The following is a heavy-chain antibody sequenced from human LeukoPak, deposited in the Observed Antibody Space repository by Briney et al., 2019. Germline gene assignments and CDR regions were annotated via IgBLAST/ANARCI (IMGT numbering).Heavy chain of an antibody. Sequence: SETLSLTCAVYGGSFSGFYWSFIRQPPGKGLEWIGEIGPSGSTNYNPSLNSRVTMSVDTSKNQFSLKLSSVTAADTAVYYCARGLSGQYQLLLRQDNWFDPWGQGTLVTVSS. CDR1: GGSFSGFY. J-gene: IGHJ5*02. D-gene: IGHD2-2*01. V-gene: IGHV4-34*01. CDR2: IGPSGST. CDR3: ARGLSGQYQLLLRQDNWFDP.